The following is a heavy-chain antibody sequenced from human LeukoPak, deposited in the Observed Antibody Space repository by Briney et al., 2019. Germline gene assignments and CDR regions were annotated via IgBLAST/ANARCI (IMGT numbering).Heavy chain of an antibody. CDR2: ISSSSSYI. Sequence: PGGSLRLSCAACGFTFRSYSMNCVRQAPGKGLEWVSSISSSSSYIYYADSVKGRFTISRDNAKNSLYLQMNSLRAEDTAVYYCARNGRRSSSWLYYYGMDVWGQGTTVTVSS. CDR1: GFTFRSYS. J-gene: IGHJ6*02. D-gene: IGHD6-13*01. CDR3: ARNGRRSSSWLYYYGMDV. V-gene: IGHV3-21*01.